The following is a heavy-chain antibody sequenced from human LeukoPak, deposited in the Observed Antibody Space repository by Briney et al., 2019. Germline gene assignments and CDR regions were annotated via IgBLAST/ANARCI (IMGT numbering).Heavy chain of an antibody. J-gene: IGHJ4*02. D-gene: IGHD2-21*02. CDR2: ISGSGDDT. V-gene: IGHV3-23*01. CDR3: AKDRFRGRGGDPAAGGD. CDR1: GFTFSTYA. Sequence: PGGSLRLSCAASGFTFSTYAMSWVRQAPGKGLEWVSAISGSGDDTYYADSVKGRFTISRDNSKNTVYLQLNSLRAEDTAVYYCAKDRFRGRGGDPAAGGDWGQGTLVTVSS.